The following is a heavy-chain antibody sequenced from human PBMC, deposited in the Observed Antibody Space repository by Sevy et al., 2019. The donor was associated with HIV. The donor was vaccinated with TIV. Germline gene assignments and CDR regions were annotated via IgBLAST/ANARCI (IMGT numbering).Heavy chain of an antibody. D-gene: IGHD5-18*01. CDR3: AKGNIGRAGQLFDT. CDR1: GFTFSGCA. CDR2: ISGSGRST. Sequence: GGSLRLSCVASGFTFSGCAMGWVRQAPGKGLERVSEISGSGRSTYYVDSVKGRFTISRDDSKNKLYLQMNTLRAEDTAVYYCAKGNIGRAGQLFDTWGQVTLVTVSS. V-gene: IGHV3-23*01. J-gene: IGHJ5*02.